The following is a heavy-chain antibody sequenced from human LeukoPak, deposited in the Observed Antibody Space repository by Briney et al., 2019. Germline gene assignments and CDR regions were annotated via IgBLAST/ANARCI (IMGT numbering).Heavy chain of an antibody. CDR1: GGSFSGYY. V-gene: IGHV4-34*01. D-gene: IGHD3-22*01. CDR2: INHSGST. Sequence: SETLSLTCAVYGGSFSGYYLSWIRQPQGKGLEWIGEINHSGSTNYNPSLKSRVTISVDTSKNQFSLKLSSVTAADTAVYHCATRYKGSGYYYGSLPRYLQHWGQGTLVTISS. CDR3: ATRYKGSGYYYGSLPRYLQH. J-gene: IGHJ1*01.